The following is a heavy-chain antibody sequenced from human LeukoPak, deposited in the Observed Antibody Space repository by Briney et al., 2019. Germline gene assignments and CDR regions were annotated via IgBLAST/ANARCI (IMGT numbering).Heavy chain of an antibody. CDR1: GFTFSSYA. CDR3: AKDGFRYCSSTSCYLDY. Sequence: GGSLRLSCTASGFTFSSYAMSWVRQAPGKGLEWVSAISGSGGSTYHADSVKGRFTISRDNSKNTLYLQMNSLRAEDTAVYYCAKDGFRYCSSTSCYLDYWGQGTLVTVSS. D-gene: IGHD2-2*01. V-gene: IGHV3-23*01. CDR2: ISGSGGST. J-gene: IGHJ4*02.